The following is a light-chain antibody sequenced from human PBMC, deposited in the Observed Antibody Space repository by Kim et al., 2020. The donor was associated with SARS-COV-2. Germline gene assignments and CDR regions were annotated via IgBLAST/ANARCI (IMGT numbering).Light chain of an antibody. J-gene: IGKJ1*01. V-gene: IGKV1-16*02. CDR1: QDISNY. CDR2: AAS. CDR3: QQYNSYPKT. Sequence: DIQMTQSPSSLSASIGDRVTITCRASQDISNYLAWFQQKPGKPPKSLIYAASSLQTGVPSKFSGSGSGTDFTLTISSLQPEDFATYYCQQYNSYPKTFGQGTKVDIK.